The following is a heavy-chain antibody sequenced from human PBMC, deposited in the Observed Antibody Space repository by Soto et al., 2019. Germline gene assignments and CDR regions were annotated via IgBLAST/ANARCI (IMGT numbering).Heavy chain of an antibody. D-gene: IGHD3-16*02. J-gene: IGHJ3*02. CDR3: ARRWYDYIWGSYRYTGDPNDAFDI. CDR1: GGSISSGGYY. CDR2: IYYSGST. Sequence: TSETLSLTCTVSGGSISSGGYYWSWIRQHPGKGLEWIGYIYYSGSTYYNPSLKSRVTISVDTSKNQFSLKLSSVTAADTAVYYCARRWYDYIWGSYRYTGDPNDAFDIWGQETMVTVS. V-gene: IGHV4-31*03.